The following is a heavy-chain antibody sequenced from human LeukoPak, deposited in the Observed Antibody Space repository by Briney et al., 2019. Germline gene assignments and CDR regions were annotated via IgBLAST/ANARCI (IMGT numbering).Heavy chain of an antibody. J-gene: IGHJ6*03. D-gene: IGHD2-2*01. V-gene: IGHV3-23*01. CDR3: AKDPVVPAAIDYYYYYMDV. CDR2: ISGSGGST. Sequence: PGGSLRLSCAASGFTFSSYAMSWVRQAPGKGLEWVSAISGSGGSTYYADSVKGRFTISRDNSKNTLYLQMNSLRAEDTAVYYCAKDPVVPAAIDYYYYYMDVWGKGTTVTVSS. CDR1: GFTFSSYA.